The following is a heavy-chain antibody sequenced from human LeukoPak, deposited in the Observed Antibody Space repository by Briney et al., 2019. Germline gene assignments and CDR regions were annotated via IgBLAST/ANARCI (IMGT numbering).Heavy chain of an antibody. CDR3: ARDTPYRGYEVLDY. Sequence: PSETLSLTCTVSGGSISSYYWSWIRQPAGKGLEWIGRIFTSGSTNYNPSLKSRVTISIDTSKNQFSLKLSSVTAADTAVYYCARDTPYRGYEVLDYWGQGTLVTVSS. D-gene: IGHD5-12*01. CDR1: GGSISSYY. J-gene: IGHJ4*02. V-gene: IGHV4-4*07. CDR2: IFTSGST.